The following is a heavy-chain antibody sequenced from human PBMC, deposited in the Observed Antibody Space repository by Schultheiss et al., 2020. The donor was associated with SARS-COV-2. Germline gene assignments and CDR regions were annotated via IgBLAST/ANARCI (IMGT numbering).Heavy chain of an antibody. J-gene: IGHJ4*02. CDR2: ISSSSSYI. Sequence: GGSLRLSCAASGFTFSTYNMNWVRQAPGKGLEWVSSISSSSSYIYYADSVKGRFTISRDNAKNSLYLQMNSLRAEDTAVYYCARRFRSSAGTWGQGTLVTVSS. D-gene: IGHD6-13*01. V-gene: IGHV3-21*01. CDR3: ARRFRSSAGT. CDR1: GFTFSTYN.